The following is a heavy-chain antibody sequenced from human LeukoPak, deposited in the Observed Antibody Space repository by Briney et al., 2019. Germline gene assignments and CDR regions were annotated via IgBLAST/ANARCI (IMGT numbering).Heavy chain of an antibody. J-gene: IGHJ4*02. V-gene: IGHV3-7*01. D-gene: IGHD1-1*01. CDR1: RFTFSSYW. CDR2: IKQDGSEK. CDR3: ARDLNWNYFDY. Sequence: GGSLRLSCAASRFTFSSYWMSWVRQASGKGLEWVATIKQDGSEKYYVDSVKGRFTISRDNAKNSLYLQMNSLRAEDTAVYYCARDLNWNYFDYWGQGTLVTVSS.